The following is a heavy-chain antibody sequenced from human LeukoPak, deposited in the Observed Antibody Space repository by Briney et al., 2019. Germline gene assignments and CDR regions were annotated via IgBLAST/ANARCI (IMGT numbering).Heavy chain of an antibody. J-gene: IGHJ6*02. D-gene: IGHD3-10*01. CDR3: ARGGRRDGTVSTYYFYAMDV. CDR2: LSYDGVNA. V-gene: IGHV3-30*03. CDR1: GFTFSSYG. Sequence: RSLRLSCAASGFTFSSYGMHWVRQAPGKELEWVTYLSYDGVNAFYADSVKGRFTISRDTAGGTVSLQMDNLRVEDTAVYYCARGGRRDGTVSTYYFYAMDVWGQGTAVTVSS.